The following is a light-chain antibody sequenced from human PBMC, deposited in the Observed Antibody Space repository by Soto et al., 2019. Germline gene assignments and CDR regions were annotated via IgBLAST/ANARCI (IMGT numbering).Light chain of an antibody. CDR1: QSIVNL. CDR3: QQYHTYPYT. V-gene: IGKV1-5*03. Sequence: DIQMTQSPSTLSASVGGRVTISCRASQSIVNLLAWYQQKPGKAPKLLICKASSLESGVPSRFSGSGSGTEFTLTISSLQPDDFATYYCQQYHTYPYTFGQGTMLEIK. CDR2: KAS. J-gene: IGKJ2*01.